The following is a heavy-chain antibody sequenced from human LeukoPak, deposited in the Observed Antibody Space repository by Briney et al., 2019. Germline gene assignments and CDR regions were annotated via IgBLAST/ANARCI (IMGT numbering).Heavy chain of an antibody. J-gene: IGHJ4*02. V-gene: IGHV3-48*01. D-gene: IGHD3-9*01. Sequence: PGGSLRLSCAASGFTFSSYSMNWVRQAPGKGLEWVSYISSSGTTIYYADSVKGRLTISRDNAKNSLYLQMNSLRAEDTAVYYGERRYTTLDYSGQGTLVTVSS. CDR2: ISSSGTTI. CDR1: GFTFSSYS. CDR3: ERRYTTLDY.